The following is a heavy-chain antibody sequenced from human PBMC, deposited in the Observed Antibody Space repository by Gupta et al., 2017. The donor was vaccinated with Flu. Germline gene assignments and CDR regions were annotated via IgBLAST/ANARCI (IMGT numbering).Heavy chain of an antibody. J-gene: IGHJ5*02. Sequence: VQLLESGGGLVQPGGSLRLSCTTSGFIFSAYAMPWVRPAPGRGLEWISTIVVAGGHTTYYADSVRGRFIVSSDSAKNTLYLHMNGLRVEDTAIYYCAKGGGITICGVPLSWGRGTLVSVSS. D-gene: IGHD3-3*01. CDR3: AKGGGITICGVPLS. CDR1: GFIFSAYA. CDR2: IVVAGGHTT. V-gene: IGHV3-23*01.